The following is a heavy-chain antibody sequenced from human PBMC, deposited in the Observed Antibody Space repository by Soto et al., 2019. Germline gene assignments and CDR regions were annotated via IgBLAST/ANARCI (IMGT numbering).Heavy chain of an antibody. CDR2: INPNSGGT. CDR1: GYTFTGYY. J-gene: IGHJ5*02. Sequence: ASVKVSCKASGYTFTGYYMHWVRQAPGQGLEWMGWINPNSGGTNYAQKFQGWVTMTRDTSISTAYMELSRLRSDDTAVYYCARDRVRGGIMRPKGFGWFDPWGKGTLVTVYS. V-gene: IGHV1-2*04. D-gene: IGHD3-10*01. CDR3: ARDRVRGGIMRPKGFGWFDP.